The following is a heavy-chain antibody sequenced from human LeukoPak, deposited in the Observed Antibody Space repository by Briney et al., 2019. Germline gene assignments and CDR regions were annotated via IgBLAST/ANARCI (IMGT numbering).Heavy chain of an antibody. CDR2: INPNSGGT. V-gene: IGHV1-2*02. CDR3: ARDPSGDGYNDGGDAFDI. Sequence: ASVKVSCTASGYTFTGYYMHWVRQAPGQGLEWMGWINPNSGGTNYAQKFQGRVTMTRDTSISTAYMELSRLRSDDTAVYYCARDPSGDGYNDGGDAFDIWGQGTMVTVSS. D-gene: IGHD5-24*01. J-gene: IGHJ3*02. CDR1: GYTFTGYY.